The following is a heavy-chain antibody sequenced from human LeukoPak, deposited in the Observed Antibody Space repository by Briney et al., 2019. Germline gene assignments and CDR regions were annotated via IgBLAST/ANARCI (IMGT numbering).Heavy chain of an antibody. Sequence: GGSLRLSCAASGFTFSSSAMSWVRQAPGKGLEWVSAISGGGGSTYYADSVKGRFTISRDNSKNTLYLQMNSLRPEDTAVYYCAKDRSNNFDYWGQGTLVTVSS. V-gene: IGHV3-23*01. J-gene: IGHJ4*02. CDR2: ISGGGGST. CDR1: GFTFSSSA. CDR3: AKDRSNNFDY.